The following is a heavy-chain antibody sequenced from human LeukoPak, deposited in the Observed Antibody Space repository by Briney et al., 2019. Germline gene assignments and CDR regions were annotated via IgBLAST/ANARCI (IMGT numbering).Heavy chain of an antibody. CDR3: ARALIAAAVQYFDP. Sequence: SETLSLTCTVSGGSISSGDYYWSWIRQPPGKGLEWIGYIYYSGSTYYNPSLKSRVTISVDRSKNQFSLKLSSVTAADTAVYYCARALIAAAVQYFDPWGQGTLVTVSS. CDR1: GGSISSGDYY. D-gene: IGHD6-13*01. V-gene: IGHV4-30-4*01. CDR2: IYYSGST. J-gene: IGHJ5*02.